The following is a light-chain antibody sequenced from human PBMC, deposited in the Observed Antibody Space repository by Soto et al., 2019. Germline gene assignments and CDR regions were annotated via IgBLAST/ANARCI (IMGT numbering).Light chain of an antibody. CDR1: HSVSSSY. CDR3: QQYSQWPLT. Sequence: EIVLTQSPGTLSLSPGERATLSCRASHSVSSSYLVWHQQKPGQAPRLFIYGASTRATDVPVRFSGRGSGTEFTLTISSPQPEDSAVYYCQQYSQWPLTFGGGTKVDIK. V-gene: IGKV3-20*01. J-gene: IGKJ4*01. CDR2: GAS.